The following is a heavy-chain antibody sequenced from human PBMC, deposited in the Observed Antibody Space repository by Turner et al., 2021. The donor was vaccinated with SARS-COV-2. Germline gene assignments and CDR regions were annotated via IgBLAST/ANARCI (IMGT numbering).Heavy chain of an antibody. CDR1: GGTFSSYT. D-gene: IGHD6-13*01. V-gene: IGHV1-69*02. Sequence: QVQLVLSGAEVKQPGSSVKVSCPASGGTFSSYTNNWGRQPPGKGREWMGRIIPIHGRENYEEKSQGRVTITADKTTRTAEMELSSRRYEETAVYYCAGGGSAAYYWEVDFDYWGQGTLVTVSS. CDR2: IIPIHGRE. J-gene: IGHJ4*02. CDR3: AGGGSAAYYWEVDFDY.